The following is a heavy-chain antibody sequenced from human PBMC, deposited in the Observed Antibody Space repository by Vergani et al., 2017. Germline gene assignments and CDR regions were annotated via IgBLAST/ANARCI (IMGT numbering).Heavy chain of an antibody. V-gene: IGHV4-34*01. Sequence: QVQLQQWGGGLLKPSETLSLTCVVNGGSFTSYHWTWIRQSPGEGLEWVGDIDHTGRPDYNPSLKSRLTMSVDKSRIQFSMTINSVTATDTAIYFCARVNTETNGHLYYYYYMDVWGQGTAVTVS. CDR2: IDHTGRP. CDR3: ARVNTETNGHLYYYYYMDV. D-gene: IGHD4-11*01. J-gene: IGHJ6*03. CDR1: GGSFTSYH.